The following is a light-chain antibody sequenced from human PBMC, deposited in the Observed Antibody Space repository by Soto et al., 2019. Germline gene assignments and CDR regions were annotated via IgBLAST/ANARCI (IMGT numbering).Light chain of an antibody. CDR1: SSDVGGYNY. CDR2: EVT. Sequence: QSALTQPPSASGSPGQSVTISCTGTSSDVGGYNYVSWYQQYPGKAPKLLIYEVTKRPSGVPDRFSGSKSGNTASLTVSGLQIDDEADSYCSSYTTSVRVFGTGTKVTVL. CDR3: SSYTTSVRV. V-gene: IGLV2-8*01. J-gene: IGLJ1*01.